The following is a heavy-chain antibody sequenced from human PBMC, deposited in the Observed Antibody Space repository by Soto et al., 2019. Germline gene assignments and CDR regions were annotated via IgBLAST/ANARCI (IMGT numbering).Heavy chain of an antibody. D-gene: IGHD1-1*01. CDR1: GGSISSYY. J-gene: IGHJ4*02. CDR2: IYYSGST. Sequence: SETLSLTCTASGGSISSYYWSWIRQPPGKGLEWIGYIYYSGSTNYNPSLKSRVTISVDTSKSQFSLKLSSVTAADTAVYYCARSSTGTHRKFDYWGQGALVTVSS. CDR3: ARSSTGTHRKFDY. V-gene: IGHV4-59*08.